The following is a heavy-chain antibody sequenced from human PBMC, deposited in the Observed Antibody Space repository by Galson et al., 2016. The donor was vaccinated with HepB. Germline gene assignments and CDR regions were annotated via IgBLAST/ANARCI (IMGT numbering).Heavy chain of an antibody. CDR2: IYPGDFDT. J-gene: IGHJ4*02. CDR3: ARLDHRGYKYAYLDY. D-gene: IGHD5-18*01. V-gene: IGHV5-51*01. Sequence: QSGAEVKKPGESLKISCKGSGYTFTSHWIGWVRQMPGKGLEVMGFIYPGDFDTRYSPSFQGQVTISADKSTTNVYLQWSSLKASDTASYYCARLDHRGYKYAYLDYWGQGTLVTVSS. CDR1: GYTFTSHW.